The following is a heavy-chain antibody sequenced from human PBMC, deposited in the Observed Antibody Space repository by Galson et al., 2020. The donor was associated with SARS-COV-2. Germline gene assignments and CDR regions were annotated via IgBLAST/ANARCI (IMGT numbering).Heavy chain of an antibody. CDR2: IYDSGTT. J-gene: IGHJ4*02. CDR1: GGSISSGGYY. CDR3: ARLTEIQLWLRQCYFDS. Sequence: VQASETLSLTCTVSGGSISSGGYYWSWIRQHPGKGLEWIGHIYDSGTTYHNPSLKSRITISIDTSKNQFSLKLSSVTAADTAVYYCARLTEIQLWLRQCYFDSWGQGTLVTVSS. D-gene: IGHD5-18*01. V-gene: IGHV4-31*03.